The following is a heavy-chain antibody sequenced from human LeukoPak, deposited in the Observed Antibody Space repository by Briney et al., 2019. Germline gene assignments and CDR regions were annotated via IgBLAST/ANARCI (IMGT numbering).Heavy chain of an antibody. J-gene: IGHJ4*02. CDR1: GGSXSGYY. V-gene: IGHV4-34*01. CDR3: ARGTIAVAGFDY. D-gene: IGHD6-19*01. CDR2: INHSGST. Sequence: EXLSLTCXVYGGSXSGYYWSWIRQPPGKGLEWIGEINHSGSTNYNPSLKSRVTISVDTSKNQFSLKLSSVTAADTAVYYCARGTIAVAGFDYWGQGTLVTVSS.